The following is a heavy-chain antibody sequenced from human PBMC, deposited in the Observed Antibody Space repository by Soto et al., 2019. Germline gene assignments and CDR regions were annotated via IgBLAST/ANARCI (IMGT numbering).Heavy chain of an antibody. CDR3: ARHRYCSGGSCYHLDNWFDP. V-gene: IGHV4-39*01. D-gene: IGHD2-15*01. CDR1: GGSISTSGYS. CDR2: IHYSGGT. J-gene: IGHJ5*02. Sequence: QLQLQESGPGLVKPSETLSLTCTVSGGSISTSGYSWGWIRQPPGKGLEWIGSIHYSGGTYYNPSLKSRVTISIDPSKNHFSLKLSSVTAADTAVYYCARHRYCSGGSCYHLDNWFDPGGQGTLVTVSS.